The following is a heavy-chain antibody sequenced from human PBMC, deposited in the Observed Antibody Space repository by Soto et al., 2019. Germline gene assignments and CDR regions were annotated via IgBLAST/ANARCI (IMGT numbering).Heavy chain of an antibody. Sequence: ASVKVSCKASGYTFTDYYIHWVRQDHGQGLDWVGWINPDSGGTNLAQRIQGRVTMTSDTYINTAYMELSSLRSDDTAVYYCAIRTGQLAIISEFDGDWFFEFWGRGTLVTVSS. CDR3: AIRTGQLAIISEFDGDWFFEF. J-gene: IGHJ2*01. CDR1: GYTFTDYY. CDR2: INPDSGGT. V-gene: IGHV1-2*02. D-gene: IGHD2-2*01.